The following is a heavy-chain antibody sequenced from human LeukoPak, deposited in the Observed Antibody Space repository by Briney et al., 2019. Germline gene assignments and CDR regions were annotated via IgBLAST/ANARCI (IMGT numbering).Heavy chain of an antibody. D-gene: IGHD6-19*01. J-gene: IGHJ4*02. CDR2: MSHDGSGK. V-gene: IGHV3-30*18. CDR3: AKAYSSGWYEDC. CDR1: GFRVFDYG. Sequence: GGSLRLSCAISGFRVFDYGVHWVRQAPGKGLEWVSMMSHDGSGKRYGDSVRGRFTISRDNSKNTLYLQMNSLRAEDTAVYYCAKAYSSGWYEDCWGQGTLVTVSS.